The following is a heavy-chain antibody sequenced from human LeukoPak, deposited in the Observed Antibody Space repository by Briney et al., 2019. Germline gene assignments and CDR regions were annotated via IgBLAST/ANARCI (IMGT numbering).Heavy chain of an antibody. CDR2: INHSGST. V-gene: IGHV4-34*01. CDR3: ARDGICSSTSCYAFDI. D-gene: IGHD2-2*01. J-gene: IGHJ3*02. CDR1: GGSFSGYC. Sequence: PSETLSLTCAVYGGSFSGYCWSWIRQPPGKGLEWIGEINHSGSTNYNPSLKSRVTISVDTSKNQFSLKLSSVTAADTAVYYCARDGICSSTSCYAFDIWGQGTMVTVSS.